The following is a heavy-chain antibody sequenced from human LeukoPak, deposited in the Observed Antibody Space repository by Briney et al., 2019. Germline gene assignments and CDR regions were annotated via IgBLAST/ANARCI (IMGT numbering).Heavy chain of an antibody. CDR1: GFTFSSYA. J-gene: IGHJ4*02. D-gene: IGHD4-17*01. CDR3: AKVYRGDYGTYYFDY. V-gene: IGHV3-23*01. Sequence: QPGGSLRLSCAASGFTFSSYAMSWVRQAPGKGLEWVSASSNSGGSTYYADSVKGRFTISRDNSKNTLYLQMSSLRADDTAVYYCAKVYRGDYGTYYFDYWGQGTLVSVSS. CDR2: SSNSGGST.